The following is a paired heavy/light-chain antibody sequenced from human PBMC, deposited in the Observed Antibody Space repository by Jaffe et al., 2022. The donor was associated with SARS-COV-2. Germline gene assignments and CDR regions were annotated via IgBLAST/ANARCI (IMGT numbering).Light chain of an antibody. J-gene: IGKJ4*01. CDR2: WAS. CDR1: QSVLYNSINKNY. V-gene: IGKV4-1*01. CDR3: QQYFSNPLT. Sequence: DIVMTQSPDSLAVSLGERATINCKSSQSVLYNSINKNYLAWYQQKPGQPPKLLINWASIRESGVPDRFSGSGSGTDFTLTISSLQAEDVAVYYCQQYFSNPLTFGGGTKVEIK.
Heavy chain of an antibody. D-gene: IGHD3-10*01. V-gene: IGHV4-39*01. Sequence: QLQLQESGPGLVKPSETLSLTCTVSGGSISSSNDYWGWIRQPPGKGLEWIGTIYYTGSTYYNPSLKSRVTISADTSKSQFFLRLSSVTAADTAVYYCARRIDSDEYYYPHNAFDIWGQGTMVTVSS. CDR2: IYYTGST. J-gene: IGHJ3*02. CDR3: ARRIDSDEYYYPHNAFDI. CDR1: GGSISSSNDY.